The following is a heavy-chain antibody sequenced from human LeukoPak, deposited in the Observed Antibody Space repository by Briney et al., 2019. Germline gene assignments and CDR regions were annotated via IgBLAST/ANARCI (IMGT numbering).Heavy chain of an antibody. CDR3: AREEVVVRGVFDY. CDR2: IYYSGST. Sequence: SETLSLTCTVSGGSISSSSYYWGWIRQPPGKGLEWIGSIYYSGSTYYNPSLKSRVTISVDTSKNQFSLKLRSVTAADTAVYSCAREEVVVRGVFDYWGQGTLVTVSS. CDR1: GGSISSSSYY. D-gene: IGHD3-22*01. V-gene: IGHV4-39*02. J-gene: IGHJ4*02.